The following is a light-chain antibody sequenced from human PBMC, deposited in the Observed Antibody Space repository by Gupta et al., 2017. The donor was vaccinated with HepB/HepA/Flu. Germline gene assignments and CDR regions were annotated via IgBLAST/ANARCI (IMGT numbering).Light chain of an antibody. V-gene: IGLV1-40*01. CDR2: GNS. J-gene: IGLJ2*01. Sequence: QSVLTQPPSVSGAPGQRVTISCSWSSSNIGAGYDVHWYQQLPGTAPKLLIYGNSNRPSGVPDRFSGSKSGTSASLAITGLQAEDEAGYYCQSYDSSLSGSVFGGGTKLTVL. CDR3: QSYDSSLSGSV. CDR1: SSNIGAGYD.